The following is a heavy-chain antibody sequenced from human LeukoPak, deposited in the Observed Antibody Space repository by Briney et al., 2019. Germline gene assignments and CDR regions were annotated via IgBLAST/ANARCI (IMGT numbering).Heavy chain of an antibody. V-gene: IGHV1-69*05. J-gene: IGHJ4*02. CDR3: ARDPSYSSGWYYFDY. D-gene: IGHD6-19*01. Sequence: SVKVSCKASGDTFSSYAISWVRQAPGQWLEWMGGIIPIFDTTNYAQKFQDRVTISTDESTSTAYMELSSLRSEDTAVYYCARDPSYSSGWYYFDYWGQGTLVTVSS. CDR2: IIPIFDTT. CDR1: GDTFSSYA.